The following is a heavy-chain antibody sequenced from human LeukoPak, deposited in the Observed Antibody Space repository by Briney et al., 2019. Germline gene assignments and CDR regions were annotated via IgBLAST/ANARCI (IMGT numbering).Heavy chain of an antibody. CDR2: VDNTGGT. Sequence: GPLRLSWAASGLTFSTFSMNWFRRPPGKGLGWIGYVDNTGGTKFNPSLNGRVSISRDTSNNFFSLRLRSVTAADTAVYFCARGRVSSSTWYSTYYYFFYMDFWGKGTTVTVSS. CDR1: GLTFSTFS. J-gene: IGHJ6*03. CDR3: ARGRVSSSTWYSTYYYFFYMDF. D-gene: IGHD4-11*01. V-gene: IGHV4-59*13.